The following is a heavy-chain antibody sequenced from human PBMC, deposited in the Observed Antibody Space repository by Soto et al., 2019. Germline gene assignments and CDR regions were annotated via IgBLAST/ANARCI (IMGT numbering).Heavy chain of an antibody. V-gene: IGHV3-30*18. Sequence: QVQLVESGGGVVQPGRSLRLTCAASGFTSSSYGMHWVRQAPGKGLEWVAVISYDGSKKYYADSVKGRFTISRDNSKNALFLQMNSMRTEDTAVYYCAKDYTSSTWPYYCDYWGQGTLVTVSS. CDR2: ISYDGSKK. D-gene: IGHD6-13*01. J-gene: IGHJ4*02. CDR1: GFTSSSYG. CDR3: AKDYTSSTWPYYCDY.